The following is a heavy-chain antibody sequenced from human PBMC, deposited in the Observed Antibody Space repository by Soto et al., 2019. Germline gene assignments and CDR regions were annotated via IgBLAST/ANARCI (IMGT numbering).Heavy chain of an antibody. CDR1: GFTFSSYS. CDR3: AKNSGWFNT. V-gene: IGHV3-48*01. Sequence: PGGSLRLSCAASGFTFSSYSMNWVRQAPGKGLEWVSYISSSTTTIYYADSVKGRFTISRDNSINTVFLQMNSLRADDTALYFCAKNSGWFNTWGQGALVTVSS. J-gene: IGHJ5*02. D-gene: IGHD3-10*01. CDR2: ISSSTTTI.